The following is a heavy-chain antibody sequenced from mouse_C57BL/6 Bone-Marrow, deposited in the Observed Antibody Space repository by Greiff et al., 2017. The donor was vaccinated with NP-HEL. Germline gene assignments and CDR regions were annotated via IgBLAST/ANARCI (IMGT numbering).Heavy chain of an antibody. V-gene: IGHV1-42*01. CDR3: ARRRVTAQSFFDY. CDR2: INPSTGGT. D-gene: IGHD3-2*02. J-gene: IGHJ2*01. Sequence: VQLKQSGPELVKPGASVKISCKASGYSFTGYYMNWVKQSPEKSLEWIGEINPSTGGTTYNQKFKAKATLTVDKSSSTAYMQLKSLTSEDSAVYYCARRRVTAQSFFDYWGQGTTLTVSS. CDR1: GYSFTGYY.